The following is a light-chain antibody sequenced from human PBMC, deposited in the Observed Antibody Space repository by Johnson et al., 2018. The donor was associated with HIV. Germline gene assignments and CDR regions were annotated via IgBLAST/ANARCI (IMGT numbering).Light chain of an antibody. CDR2: ENN. J-gene: IGLJ1*01. CDR1: SSNIGKNY. V-gene: IGLV1-51*02. CDR3: GSWDSSLSAFV. Sequence: QSVLTQPPSVSAAPGQKVTISCSGSSSNIGKNYVSWYQQFPGTAPKLLIYENNKRPSEIPDRFSGSKSGTSATLGITGLPTGDETDYYCGSWDSSLSAFVFGTGTKVTVL.